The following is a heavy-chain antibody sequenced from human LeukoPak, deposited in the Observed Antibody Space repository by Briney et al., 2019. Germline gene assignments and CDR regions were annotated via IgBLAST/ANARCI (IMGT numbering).Heavy chain of an antibody. CDR3: VKVYNVIENAFDL. V-gene: IGHV3-11*01. J-gene: IGHJ3*01. D-gene: IGHD3-16*02. Sequence: GGSLRLSCAASGFTFSDFYMSWIRQAPGKGLEWVSYISSSGSTIYYADSVKGRFTISRDNAKNSLYLQMNSLRAEDTALYYCVKVYNVIENAFDLWGQGTMVSVSS. CDR1: GFTFSDFY. CDR2: ISSSGSTI.